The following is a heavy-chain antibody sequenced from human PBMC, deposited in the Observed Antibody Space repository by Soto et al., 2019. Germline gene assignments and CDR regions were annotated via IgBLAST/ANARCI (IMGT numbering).Heavy chain of an antibody. CDR2: IYYTGST. CDR1: GVSIIPSY. D-gene: IGHD5-18*01. J-gene: IGHJ4*02. V-gene: IGHV4-59*01. Sequence: PSETLSLTCTVSGVSIIPSYWSWIRKPPGKGLEWIGNIYYTGSTNNNPSLKSRVTISVDTSKNQFSLKLSSVTAADTATYYCARGVDGYSYGVDYWGQGAMVTVSP. CDR3: ARGVDGYSYGVDY.